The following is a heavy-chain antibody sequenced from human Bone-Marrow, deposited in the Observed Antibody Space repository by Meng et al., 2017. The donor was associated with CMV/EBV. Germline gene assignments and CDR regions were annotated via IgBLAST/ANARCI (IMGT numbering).Heavy chain of an antibody. V-gene: IGHV3-53*01. CDR2: IHSGGST. Sequence: GESLKISCAASGFTVSSNYMTWVRQAAGKGLEWVSVIHSGGSTYDADSVKGRFTISRDNSKNTLYLQMNSLRAEDTAVYYCAREGVIANYYNNGMDVWGQGTTVTVSS. CDR3: AREGVIANYYNNGMDV. D-gene: IGHD2-21*01. CDR1: GFTVSSNY. J-gene: IGHJ6*02.